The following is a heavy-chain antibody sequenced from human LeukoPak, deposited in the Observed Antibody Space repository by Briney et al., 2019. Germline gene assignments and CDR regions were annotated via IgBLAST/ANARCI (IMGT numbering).Heavy chain of an antibody. Sequence: ETLSLTCTVSGGSISNYYWNWVRQAPGKGLEWVSSISSSSSYIYYADSVKGRFTISRDNAKNSLYLQMNSLRAEDTAVYYCARDLGFGELRPYYFDYWGQGTLVTVSS. J-gene: IGHJ4*02. CDR2: ISSSSSYI. D-gene: IGHD3-10*01. V-gene: IGHV3-21*01. CDR1: GGSISNYY. CDR3: ARDLGFGELRPYYFDY.